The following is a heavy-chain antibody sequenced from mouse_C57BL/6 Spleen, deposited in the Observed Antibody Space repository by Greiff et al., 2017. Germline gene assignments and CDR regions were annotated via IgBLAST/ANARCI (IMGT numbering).Heavy chain of an antibody. CDR1: GFTFSDYY. V-gene: IGHV5-12*01. CDR3: AGYDGFAY. Sequence: EVKLVESGGGLVQPGGSLKLSCAASGFTFSDYYMYWVRQTPEKRLEWVAYISNGGGSTYYPDTVKGRFTISRDNAKNTLYLQMSRLTSEDTAMYYCAGYDGFAYWGQGTLVTVSA. J-gene: IGHJ3*01. D-gene: IGHD2-2*01. CDR2: ISNGGGST.